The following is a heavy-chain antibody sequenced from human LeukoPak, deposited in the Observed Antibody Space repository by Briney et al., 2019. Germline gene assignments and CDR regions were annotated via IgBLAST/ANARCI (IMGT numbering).Heavy chain of an antibody. CDR2: IIPIFGTA. J-gene: IGHJ6*03. CDR3: ARALRKRYYYYYMDV. Sequence: ASVKVSCKASGGTFSSYAISWVRQAPGQGLEWMGGIIPIFGTANYAQKFQGRVTITADESTSTAYMELSSLRSEDTAVYYCARALRKRYYYYYMDVWGKGTTVTVSS. CDR1: GGTFSSYA. V-gene: IGHV1-69*01.